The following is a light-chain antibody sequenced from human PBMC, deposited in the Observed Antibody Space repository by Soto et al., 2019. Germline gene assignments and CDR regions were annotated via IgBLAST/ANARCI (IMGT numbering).Light chain of an antibody. CDR2: AVR. V-gene: IGLV2-14*01. CDR1: SGNIRACNY. CDR3: SSFTTSRAYG. Sequence: QSALSQLASVSGSPGQSITICSTRTSGNIRACNYVCWYQQPSGKAPKLIIYAVRYRPSGVSNRFSGSKSGNTASLTLSALQAEDEADYYCSSFTTSRAYGFGLGTKVTGL. J-gene: IGLJ1*01.